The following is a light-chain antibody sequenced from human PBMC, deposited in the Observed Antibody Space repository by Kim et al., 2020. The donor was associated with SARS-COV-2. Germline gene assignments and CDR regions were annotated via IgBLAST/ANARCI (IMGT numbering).Light chain of an antibody. CDR2: AAS. CDR1: QSVSSDY. V-gene: IGKV3-20*01. CDR3: QQYGTSTGYT. J-gene: IGKJ2*01. Sequence: EIVLTQSPGTLSLSPGERATLSYRASQSVSSDYLAWYQQKPGQAPRLLIYAASSRATGIPDRFSGSGSQTDFTLTINGLEPEDFALYYCQQYGTSTGYTFGQGTKLEIK.